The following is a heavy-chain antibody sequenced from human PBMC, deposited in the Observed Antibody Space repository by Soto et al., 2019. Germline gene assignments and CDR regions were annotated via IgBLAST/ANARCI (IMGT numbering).Heavy chain of an antibody. CDR3: ARQAIIGYCSSTSCYRPYYYYYMDV. V-gene: IGHV4-59*08. CDR1: GGSISSYY. CDR2: IYYSGST. D-gene: IGHD2-2*01. Sequence: PSETLSLTRTVSGGSISSYYWSWIRQPPGKGLEWIGYIYYSGSTNYNPSLKSRVTISVDTSKNQFSLKLSSVTAADTAVYYCARQAIIGYCSSTSCYRPYYYYYMDVWGKGTTVTVSS. J-gene: IGHJ6*03.